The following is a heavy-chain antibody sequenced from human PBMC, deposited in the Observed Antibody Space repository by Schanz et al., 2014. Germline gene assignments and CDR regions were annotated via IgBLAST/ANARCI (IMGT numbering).Heavy chain of an antibody. Sequence: QVQLVESGGGLVQPGRSLRLSCAASGFTFSRSGMHWVRQAPGKGLEWVAIIWFDGSNKYYADSVKGRFTISRDNSKNTLFLQMNSLRAEDTAVYYCAKDVRGYYKPFDYWGQGTLVTVSS. V-gene: IGHV3-33*06. CDR1: GFTFSRSG. D-gene: IGHD3-22*01. CDR3: AKDVRGYYKPFDY. J-gene: IGHJ4*02. CDR2: IWFDGSNK.